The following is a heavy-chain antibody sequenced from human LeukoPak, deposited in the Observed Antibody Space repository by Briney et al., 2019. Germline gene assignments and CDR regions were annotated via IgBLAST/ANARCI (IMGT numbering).Heavy chain of an antibody. J-gene: IGHJ4*02. CDR2: IYYSGST. Sequence: SETLSLTCTVSGGSISSSSYYWGWIRQPPGKGLEWIGYIYYSGSTYYNPSLKSRVTISVDTSRNQFSLQLSSVTAADTAVYYCASHYVWGSYRYDDYWGQGTLVTVSS. CDR1: GGSISSSSYY. D-gene: IGHD3-16*02. CDR3: ASHYVWGSYRYDDY. V-gene: IGHV4-30-4*08.